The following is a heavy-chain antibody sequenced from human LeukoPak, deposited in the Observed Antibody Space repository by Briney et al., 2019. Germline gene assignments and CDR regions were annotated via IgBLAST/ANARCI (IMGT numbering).Heavy chain of an antibody. CDR1: GSSINSVYS. D-gene: IGHD3-22*01. J-gene: IGHJ4*02. V-gene: IGHV4-38-2*02. Sequence: SETLSLTCTVFGSSINSVYSWGWLRQPPGKGLEWIGSIYHNGNTYYNSSLKSRVTISVHTSENQFSLKLSSVTAADTAVYYCASYKTYYDSSGNPFDYWGQGTLVTVSS. CDR2: IYHNGNT. CDR3: ASYKTYYDSSGNPFDY.